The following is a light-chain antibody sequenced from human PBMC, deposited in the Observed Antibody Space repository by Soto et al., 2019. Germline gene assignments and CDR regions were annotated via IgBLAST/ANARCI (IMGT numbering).Light chain of an antibody. CDR2: GAS. J-gene: IGKJ5*01. CDR3: QQYNSYPIT. V-gene: IGKV3-15*01. CDR1: QSVSSD. Sequence: VLTQSPATLSLSPGERATLSCRASQSVSSDLAWYEQKPGQAPRLLIYGASTRATGIPARFSGSGSGTEFTLTISSLQPDDFATYYCQQYNSYPITFGQGTRLEI.